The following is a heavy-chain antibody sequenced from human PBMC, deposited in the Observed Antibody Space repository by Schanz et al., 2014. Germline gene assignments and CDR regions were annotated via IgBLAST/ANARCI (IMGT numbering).Heavy chain of an antibody. J-gene: IGHJ4*02. Sequence: QVQLVESGGGVVQPGRSLRLSCAASGFTFSNFAMHWVRQAPGKGLEWVTIISHDGSIQYYTDSVKGRFTVSRDNSKNTVYLQMNSLRAEDTAVYYCAKEESPPSLVDYWGQGTLVTVSS. V-gene: IGHV3-30*04. CDR1: GFTFSNFA. CDR3: AKEESPPSLVDY. CDR2: ISHDGSIQ.